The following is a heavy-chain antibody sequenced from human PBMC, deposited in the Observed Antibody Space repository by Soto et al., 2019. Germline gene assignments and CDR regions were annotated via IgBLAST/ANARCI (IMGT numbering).Heavy chain of an antibody. D-gene: IGHD4-17*01. CDR1: GACISSYY. V-gene: IGHV4-59*01. CDR2: IYYTGNT. Sequence: SETLSLTCTVSGACISSYYWSWIRQPPGKGLEWIGYIYYTGNTNCNPSLKSRVTISMDTSKNQFSLKLSSVTAADTAVYYCAREYATTVTTFDYWGQGTLVTVSS. J-gene: IGHJ4*02. CDR3: AREYATTVTTFDY.